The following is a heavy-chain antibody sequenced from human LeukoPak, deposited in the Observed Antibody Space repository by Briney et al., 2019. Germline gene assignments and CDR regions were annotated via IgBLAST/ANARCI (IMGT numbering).Heavy chain of an antibody. CDR1: GYTFTSYA. V-gene: IGHV1-8*03. J-gene: IGHJ6*03. Sequence: ASVKVSCKASGYTFTSYAINWVRQATGQGLEWMGWMNPNSGNTGYAQKFQGRVTITRNTSISTAYMELSSLRSEDTAVYYCARASGWYYYYYYMDVWGKGTTVTVSS. CDR2: MNPNSGNT. D-gene: IGHD6-19*01. CDR3: ARASGWYYYYYYMDV.